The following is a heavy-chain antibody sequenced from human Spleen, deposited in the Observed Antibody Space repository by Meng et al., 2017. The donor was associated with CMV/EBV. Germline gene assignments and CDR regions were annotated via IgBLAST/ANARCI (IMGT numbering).Heavy chain of an antibody. D-gene: IGHD2-8*02. Sequence: AITTSNYYWAWISQPPGEGLEWIGDGFYTGSNSYNQSLKSRVTIAVDTSRNQFSLKLNSVVAADTAVYYCARRGIALMVSGKGFDPWGQGTLVTVSS. CDR2: GFYTGSN. V-gene: IGHV4-39*07. CDR3: ARRGIALMVSGKGFDP. J-gene: IGHJ5*02. CDR1: AITTSNYY.